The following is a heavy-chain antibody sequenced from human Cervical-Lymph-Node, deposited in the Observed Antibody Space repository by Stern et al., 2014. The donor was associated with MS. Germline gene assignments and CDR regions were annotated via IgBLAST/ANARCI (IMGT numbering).Heavy chain of an antibody. CDR3: ARVRWLARVDY. CDR2: MYDSGST. D-gene: IGHD6-19*01. Sequence: QVQLLQSGPGLVKPSETLSLTCTVSGGSSSSYYWTWFRQPPGKGLEWIGYMYDSGSTNYNPSLKSRVTISTDMSRNQFSLRLSSVTAADTAVYYCARVRWLARVDYWCQGILVTVSS. V-gene: IGHV4-59*01. CDR1: GGSSSSYY. J-gene: IGHJ4*02.